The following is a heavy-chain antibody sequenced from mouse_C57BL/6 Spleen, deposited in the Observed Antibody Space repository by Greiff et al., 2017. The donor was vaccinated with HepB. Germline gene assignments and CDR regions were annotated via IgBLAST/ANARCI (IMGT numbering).Heavy chain of an antibody. J-gene: IGHJ4*01. CDR3: ARGGYLRAMDY. Sequence: QVQLKQSGAELVKPGASVKISCKASGYAFSSYWMNWVKQRPGKGLEWIGQIYPGDGDTNYNGKFKGKATLTADKSSSTAYMQLSSLTSEDSAVYFCARGGYLRAMDYWGQGTSVTVSS. D-gene: IGHD5-1*01. V-gene: IGHV1-80*01. CDR1: GYAFSSYW. CDR2: IYPGDGDT.